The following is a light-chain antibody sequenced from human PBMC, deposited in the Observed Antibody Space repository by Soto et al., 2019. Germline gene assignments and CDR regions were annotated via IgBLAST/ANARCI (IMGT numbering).Light chain of an antibody. J-gene: IGKJ5*01. CDR3: QQYGTSEII. V-gene: IGKV3-20*01. Sequence: EIVLTQAPSTLTFSPGGRATLSCRASQTVRNNYLAWYQQKPGQAPRLLIYDTSSRATGIPDRFSGSGSGTDFTLTISRLEPEDFSVFYCQQYGTSEIIFGQGTRLEIK. CDR1: QTVRNNY. CDR2: DTS.